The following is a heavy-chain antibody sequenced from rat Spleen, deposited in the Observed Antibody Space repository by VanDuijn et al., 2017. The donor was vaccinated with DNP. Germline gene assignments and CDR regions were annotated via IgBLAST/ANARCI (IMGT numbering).Heavy chain of an antibody. CDR1: GFTFSDHN. CDR2: INYDGSNT. J-gene: IGHJ2*01. CDR3: ASRPPPTRGPFDY. D-gene: IGHD1-4*01. V-gene: IGHV5-7*01. Sequence: EVQLVESGGGLVQPGRSLKLSCAASGFTFSDHNMAWVRQAPKKGLEWVATINYDGSNTYYRDSVKGRFTISRDNAKSTLYLQMDSLRSEDTATYYCASRPPPTRGPFDYWGQGVFVTVSS.